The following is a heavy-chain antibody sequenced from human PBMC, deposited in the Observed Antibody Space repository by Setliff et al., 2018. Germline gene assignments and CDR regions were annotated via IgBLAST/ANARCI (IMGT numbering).Heavy chain of an antibody. D-gene: IGHD2-21*01. Sequence: RGESLKISCKGSGYSFTDYWIAWVRQTPGKGLEWMGTIYPGNADTRYSPSFQGQVTISTDTSINTAFLQWNNLKASDTAVYYCARRGERFSNWFDPWGQGTLVTVSS. CDR2: IYPGNADT. CDR1: GYSFTDYW. V-gene: IGHV5-51*01. CDR3: ARRGERFSNWFDP. J-gene: IGHJ5*02.